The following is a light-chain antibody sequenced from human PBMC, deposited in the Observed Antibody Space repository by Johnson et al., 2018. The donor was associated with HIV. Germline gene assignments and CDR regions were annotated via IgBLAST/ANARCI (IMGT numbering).Light chain of an antibody. CDR3: GTWDSSLSANV. CDR2: ENV. Sequence: QSVLTQPPSVSAAPGQKVTISCSGTSSNIRNNYVSWYQQLPGTAPKLLVYENVKRPSGIPDRFSGSKSGTSATLGITGLQTGDEADYYCGTWDSSLSANVFGTVTQFPVL. CDR1: SSNIRNNY. V-gene: IGLV1-51*02. J-gene: IGLJ1*01.